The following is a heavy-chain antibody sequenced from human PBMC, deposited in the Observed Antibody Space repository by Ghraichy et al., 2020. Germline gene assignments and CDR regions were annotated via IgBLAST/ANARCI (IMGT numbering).Heavy chain of an antibody. Sequence: SETLSLTCAVYGGSFSGYYWSWIRQPPGKGLEWIGEINHSGSTNYNPSLKSRVTISVDTSKNQFSLKLSSVTAADTAVYYCARGYYYDSSGYPHFDYWGQGTLVTVS. V-gene: IGHV4-34*01. J-gene: IGHJ4*02. CDR2: INHSGST. CDR1: GGSFSGYY. CDR3: ARGYYYDSSGYPHFDY. D-gene: IGHD3-22*01.